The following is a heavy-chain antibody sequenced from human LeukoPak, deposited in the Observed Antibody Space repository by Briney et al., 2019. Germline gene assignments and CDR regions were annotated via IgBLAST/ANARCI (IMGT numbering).Heavy chain of an antibody. CDR2: ISSSGSTI. J-gene: IGHJ4*02. CDR1: GFTFSSNE. V-gene: IGHV3-48*03. Sequence: GGSLTLSCAASGFTFSSNEMNWVRQAPGKGLEWVSYISSSGSTIYYADSVKGRFTISRDNAKNSLNLQMNILRADDTAVYFCARGDGDYAFDYWGQGTLVTVSS. D-gene: IGHD4-17*01. CDR3: ARGDGDYAFDY.